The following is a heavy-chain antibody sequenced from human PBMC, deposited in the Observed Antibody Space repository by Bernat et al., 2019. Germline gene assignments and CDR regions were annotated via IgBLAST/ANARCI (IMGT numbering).Heavy chain of an antibody. Sequence: QVQLQESGPGLVKPSETLSLTCTVPGGSISSYYWSWIRQPPGKGLEWIGYIYYSGSTNYNPSLKSRVTISVDTSKNQFSLKLSSVTAADTAVYYCARLGYCSSTSCYAGRPPLYYMDVWGKGTTVTVSS. CDR2: IYYSGST. D-gene: IGHD2-2*01. J-gene: IGHJ6*03. CDR3: ARLGYCSSTSCYAGRPPLYYMDV. V-gene: IGHV4-59*08. CDR1: GGSISSYY.